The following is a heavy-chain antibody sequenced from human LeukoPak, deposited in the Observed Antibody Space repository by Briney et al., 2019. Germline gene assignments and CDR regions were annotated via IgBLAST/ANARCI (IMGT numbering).Heavy chain of an antibody. CDR1: GGSFSGYS. CDR3: ARALEGLSDFDY. J-gene: IGHJ4*02. CDR2: INHSGST. D-gene: IGHD4/OR15-4a*01. Sequence: PSETLSLTCAVYGGSFSGYSWTWIRQPPGKGLEWIGEINHSGSTNYNPSLKSRVTVSVDTPKKQFSLKLTSVTAADTAVYYCARALEGLSDFDYWGQGTLVTVSS. V-gene: IGHV4-34*01.